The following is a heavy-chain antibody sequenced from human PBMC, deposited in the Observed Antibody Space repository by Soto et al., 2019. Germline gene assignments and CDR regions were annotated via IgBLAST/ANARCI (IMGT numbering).Heavy chain of an antibody. CDR2: IDPSDSYT. V-gene: IGHV5-10-1*01. CDR1: GYGFTNYW. CDR3: ARQYCRSTSCYIGWFDP. J-gene: IGHJ5*02. Sequence: GESLKISCKGSGYGFTNYWISWVRQMPGKGLEWMGRIDPSDSYTKHSPSFQGHVTISADKSISTAYLQWSSLKASDTAMYYCARQYCRSTSCYIGWFDPWGQGTLVTVSS. D-gene: IGHD2-2*02.